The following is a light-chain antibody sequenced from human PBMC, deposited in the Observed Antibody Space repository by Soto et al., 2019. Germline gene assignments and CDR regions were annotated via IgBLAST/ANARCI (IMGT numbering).Light chain of an antibody. Sequence: EIVLTQSPATLSVSPGERVTLSCRASQSVSNNLAWYQQKPGQAPRLLIFDASTRATGIPARFSGSGSGKKFTLTISSLQSEDFAVYHCQQYNNWPQWTFGQGTKVEIK. J-gene: IGKJ1*01. V-gene: IGKV3-15*01. CDR2: DAS. CDR3: QQYNNWPQWT. CDR1: QSVSNN.